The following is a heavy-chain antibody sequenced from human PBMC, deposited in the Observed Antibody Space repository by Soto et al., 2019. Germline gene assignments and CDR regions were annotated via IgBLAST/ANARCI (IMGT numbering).Heavy chain of an antibody. V-gene: IGHV1-69*06. Sequence: QVRLVQSGAEVKKPGSSVKVSCEASGGTFSSYAVTWVRQAPGQGLEWMGGIIPIVTTPNYAQKFQGRLTISADKSTSTSYMELRSLRSEGTGVYYCASVGYNFWSRYHYYGMDVWGQGPTVIVSS. CDR1: GGTFSSYA. D-gene: IGHD3-3*01. CDR3: ASVGYNFWSRYHYYGMDV. J-gene: IGHJ6*02. CDR2: IIPIVTTP.